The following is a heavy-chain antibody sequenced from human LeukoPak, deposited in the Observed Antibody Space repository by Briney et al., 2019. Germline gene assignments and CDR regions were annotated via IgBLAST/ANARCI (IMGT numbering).Heavy chain of an antibody. D-gene: IGHD1-1*01. CDR3: ATGTTGTALEA. J-gene: IGHJ4*02. Sequence: SVKVSCKASGGTFSSYAISWVRQAPGQGLEWMGGIIPIFGTANYAQKFQGRVTITADESTSTAYMELSSLRSEDTAVCYCATGTTGTALEAWGQGTLVTVSS. CDR1: GGTFSSYA. CDR2: IIPIFGTA. V-gene: IGHV1-69*13.